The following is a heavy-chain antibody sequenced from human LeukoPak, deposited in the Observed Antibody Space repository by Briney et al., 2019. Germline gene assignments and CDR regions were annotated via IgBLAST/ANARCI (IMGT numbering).Heavy chain of an antibody. Sequence: GGSLRLSCAASGFTFSDYYMSWIRQAPGKGLEWVSYISSSGSTIYYADSVKGRFTISRDSAKNSLYLQMNSLRAEDTAVYYCARVFPVATYYFDYWGQGTLVTVSS. CDR1: GFTFSDYY. V-gene: IGHV3-11*01. CDR3: ARVFPVATYYFDY. J-gene: IGHJ4*02. D-gene: IGHD5-12*01. CDR2: ISSSGSTI.